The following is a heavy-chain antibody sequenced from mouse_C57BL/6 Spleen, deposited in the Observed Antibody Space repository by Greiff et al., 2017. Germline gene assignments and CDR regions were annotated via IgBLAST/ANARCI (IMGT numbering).Heavy chain of an antibody. CDR3: ARAYRNYNAMEY. Sequence: QVQLKQSGPGLVAPSQSLSITCTVSGFSLTSCSISWVRQPPGQGLEWLGVIWTGGGTNYNSALKSRLSISKDNAKSQVFLKMNSLQTDDTARYYCARAYRNYNAMEYGGQGTSGTVSS. V-gene: IGHV2-9-1*01. CDR2: IWTGGGT. J-gene: IGHJ4*01. D-gene: IGHD2-5*01. CDR1: GFSLTSCS.